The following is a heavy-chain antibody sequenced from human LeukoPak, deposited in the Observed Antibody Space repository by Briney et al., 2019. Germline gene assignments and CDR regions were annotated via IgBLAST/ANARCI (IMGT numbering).Heavy chain of an antibody. D-gene: IGHD2-21*02. CDR3: ARVVRGVVTSNWFDP. Sequence: SETLSLTCNVSGDSIKSNYWTWIRQPPGKGLVWIGFVHGDGTTNYNPSLNSRVTISIDPSKNKFSLRLNSVTAADTAVYYCARVVRGVVTSNWFDPWGQGTPVTVSS. J-gene: IGHJ5*02. CDR1: GDSIKSNY. CDR2: VHGDGTT. V-gene: IGHV4-59*01.